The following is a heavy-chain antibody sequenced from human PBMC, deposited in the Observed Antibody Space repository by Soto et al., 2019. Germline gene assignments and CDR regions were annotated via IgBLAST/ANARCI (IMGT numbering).Heavy chain of an antibody. D-gene: IGHD6-6*01. CDR3: VALAR. V-gene: IGHV1-8*01. CDR1: GYTFTTYD. J-gene: IGHJ4*02. CDR2: MKPSSGDT. Sequence: QVKLVQSGAEVREPEASVKVSCKASGYTFTTYDINWVRQATGQGLEWMGWMKPSSGDTGYGQKFQGRVALTRDTSTSTAYMELSGLKSEDTAVYYCVALARWGQGTLVTVSS.